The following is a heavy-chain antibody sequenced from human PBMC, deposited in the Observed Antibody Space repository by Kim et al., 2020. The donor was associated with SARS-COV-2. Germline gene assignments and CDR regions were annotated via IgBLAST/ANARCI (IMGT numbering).Heavy chain of an antibody. J-gene: IGHJ4*02. CDR2: INAGNGNT. Sequence: ASVKVSCKASGYTFISYALHWVRQAPGQRLEWMGWINAGNGNTKYSQKFQDRVTITSDTPASTAYMELSSLRSEDTAVYYCARGSITMVRGVLYFDYWGQ. CDR3: ARGSITMVRGVLYFDY. D-gene: IGHD3-10*01. CDR1: GYTFISYA. V-gene: IGHV1-3*01.